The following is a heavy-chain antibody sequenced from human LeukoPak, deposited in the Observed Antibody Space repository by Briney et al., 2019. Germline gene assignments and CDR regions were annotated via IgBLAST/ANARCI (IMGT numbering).Heavy chain of an antibody. CDR1: GGSFSGYY. CDR3: ARHHYYGSGSLF. V-gene: IGHV4-39*01. CDR2: IYYSGST. J-gene: IGHJ4*02. D-gene: IGHD3-10*01. Sequence: SETLSLTCSVYGGSFSGYYWGWIRQPPGKGLEWIGSIYYSGSTYYNPSLKSRVTISVDTSKNQFSLKVSSVTAADTAVYYCARHHYYGSGSLFWGQGTLVTVSS.